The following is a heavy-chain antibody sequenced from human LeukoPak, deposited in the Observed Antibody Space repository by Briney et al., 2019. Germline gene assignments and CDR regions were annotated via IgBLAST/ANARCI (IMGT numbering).Heavy chain of an antibody. Sequence: GGSLRLSCAASGFTFSSYAMSWVRQAPGKGLEWVSSISSSSSYIYYADSVKGRFTISRDNAKNSLYLQMNSLRAEDTAVYYCASTLQYYYDSSGYKGDYWGQGTLVTVSS. J-gene: IGHJ4*02. CDR2: ISSSSSYI. CDR1: GFTFSSYA. D-gene: IGHD3-22*01. V-gene: IGHV3-21*01. CDR3: ASTLQYYYDSSGYKGDY.